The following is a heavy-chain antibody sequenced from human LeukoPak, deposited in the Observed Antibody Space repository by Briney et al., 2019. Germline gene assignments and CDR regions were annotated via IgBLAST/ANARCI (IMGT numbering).Heavy chain of an antibody. V-gene: IGHV1-2*02. Sequence: GASVTVSCKASGYTFTGYYMHWVRHAPGQGLEWMGWINPNSGGTNYAQKFQGRVTMTRDTSISTAYMELSRLRSDDTAVYYCARAVSIVWFGELSFGPWGQGTLVTVSS. CDR3: ARAVSIVWFGELSFGP. J-gene: IGHJ5*02. CDR2: INPNSGGT. CDR1: GYTFTGYY. D-gene: IGHD3-10*01.